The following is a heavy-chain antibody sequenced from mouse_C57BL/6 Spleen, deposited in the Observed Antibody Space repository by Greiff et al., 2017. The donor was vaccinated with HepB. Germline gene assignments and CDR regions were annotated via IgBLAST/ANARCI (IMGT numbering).Heavy chain of an antibody. CDR1: GYTFTSYW. Sequence: QVQLQQPGTELVKPGASVKLSCKASGYTFTSYWMHWVKQRPGQGLEWIGNINPSNGGTNYNEKFKSKATLTVDKSSSTAYMQLSSLTSEDSAVYYCAREGVYGNYEEVYFDYWGQGTTLTVSS. D-gene: IGHD2-1*01. CDR2: INPSNGGT. V-gene: IGHV1-53*01. J-gene: IGHJ2*01. CDR3: AREGVYGNYEEVYFDY.